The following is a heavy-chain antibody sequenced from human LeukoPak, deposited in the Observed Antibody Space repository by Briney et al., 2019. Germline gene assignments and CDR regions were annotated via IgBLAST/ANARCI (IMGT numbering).Heavy chain of an antibody. D-gene: IGHD6-13*01. CDR3: ARARIAAAVFDY. CDR2: IYSGGST. Sequence: GGSLRLSCAASGFTFSSYAMSWVRQAPGKGLEWVSVIYSGGSTYYADSVKGRFTISRDNSKNTLYLQMNSLRAEDTAVYYCARARIAAAVFDYWGQGTLVTVSS. CDR1: GFTFSSYA. V-gene: IGHV3-66*01. J-gene: IGHJ4*02.